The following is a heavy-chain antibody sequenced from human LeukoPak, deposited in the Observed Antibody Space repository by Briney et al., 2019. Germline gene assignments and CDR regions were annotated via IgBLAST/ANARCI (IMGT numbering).Heavy chain of an antibody. D-gene: IGHD2-15*01. CDR3: ARGWPLDPVDVVPLFDY. CDR1: GVSISSYY. V-gene: IGHV4-59*01. CDR2: IYYSGGT. J-gene: IGHJ4*02. Sequence: SETLSPTCTVSGVSISSYYWSWIRQRPGMGLEWSGYIYYSGGTNYNPSLKSRVTISVDTSKNQCSLKLSSVTAADTAVYYWARGWPLDPVDVVPLFDYWSQGTLVTVPS.